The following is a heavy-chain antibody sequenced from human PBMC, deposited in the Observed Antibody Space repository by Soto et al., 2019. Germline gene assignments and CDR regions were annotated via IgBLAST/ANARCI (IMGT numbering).Heavy chain of an antibody. CDR2: IYWDDKK. J-gene: IGHJ5*02. Sequence: GRTLGNATHTLTLTCTVSGFWLATVGEGVGWVRQPPEKALEWLALIYWDDKKVYRPSLESRLTISRDTAKDQVVLKMTNADPDDTATSFCVHRGTWGSYRQGRFDPWGQGTLVTVYS. CDR3: VHRGTWGSYRQGRFDP. D-gene: IGHD3-16*02. V-gene: IGHV2-5*02. CDR1: GFWLATVGEG.